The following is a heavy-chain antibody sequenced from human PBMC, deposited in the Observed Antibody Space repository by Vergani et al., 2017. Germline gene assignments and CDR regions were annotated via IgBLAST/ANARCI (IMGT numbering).Heavy chain of an antibody. CDR2: IYPGDSDT. CDR3: ARYAGSYCLRYYFDY. D-gene: IGHD1-26*01. Sequence: EVPLVQSGAEVKKPGESLKISCKGSGYSFTSYWIGWVRQMPGKGLEWMGIIYPGDSDTRYSPSFQGQVTISADKSISTAYLQWSSLKASDTAMYYCARYAGSYCLRYYFDYWGQGTLVTVSS. CDR1: GYSFTSYW. J-gene: IGHJ4*02. V-gene: IGHV5-51*01.